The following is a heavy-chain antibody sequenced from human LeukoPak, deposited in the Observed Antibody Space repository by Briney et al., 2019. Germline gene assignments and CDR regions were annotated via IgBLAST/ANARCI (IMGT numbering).Heavy chain of an antibody. CDR3: ARETPEYD. D-gene: IGHD1-14*01. J-gene: IGHJ4*02. Sequence: QPGGSLRLSCAASEFTFSSYAMQWVRQAPGKGLEWVSGISGSGDSTYYADSVKGRFTISRDNAKNSLYLQMNSLRDEDTAVYYCARETPEYDWGQGTLVTVSS. V-gene: IGHV3-23*01. CDR2: ISGSGDST. CDR1: EFTFSSYA.